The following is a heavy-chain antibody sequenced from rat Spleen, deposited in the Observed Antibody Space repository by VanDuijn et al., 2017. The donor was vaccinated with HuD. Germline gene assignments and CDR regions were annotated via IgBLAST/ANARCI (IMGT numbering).Heavy chain of an antibody. Sequence: EVQLVESGGGLVQPGRSLKLSCAASGFTFSNYDMAWVRQAPTKGLEWVASISTGGGNTYYRDSVKGRFTVSRENAKSTLYLLMDSLRSEDTATYYCARQDTSGYSNWFAYWGQGTLVTVSS. CDR3: ARQDTSGYSNWFAY. D-gene: IGHD4-3*01. CDR2: ISTGGGNT. CDR1: GFTFSNYD. J-gene: IGHJ3*01. V-gene: IGHV5S23*01.